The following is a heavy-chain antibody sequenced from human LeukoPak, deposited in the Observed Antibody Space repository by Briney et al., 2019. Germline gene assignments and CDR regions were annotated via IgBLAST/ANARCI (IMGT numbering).Heavy chain of an antibody. D-gene: IGHD1-26*01. J-gene: IGHJ4*02. Sequence: GGSLRLSCAASGFTFSSYSMNWVRQAPGKGLEWVSFISSSSSTIYYADSVKGRFTISRDNAKNSLYLQMNSQRAEDTAVYYCARDRGGSYSAIDYWGQGTLVTVSS. CDR1: GFTFSSYS. CDR3: ARDRGGSYSAIDY. V-gene: IGHV3-48*04. CDR2: ISSSSSTI.